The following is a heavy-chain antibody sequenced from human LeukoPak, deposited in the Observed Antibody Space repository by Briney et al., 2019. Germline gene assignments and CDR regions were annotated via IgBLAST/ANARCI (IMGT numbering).Heavy chain of an antibody. CDR3: ARVKGYDYSFDY. CDR1: GGSISSTSYY. J-gene: IGHJ4*02. Sequence: PSETLSLTCTVSGGSISSTSYYWGWIRQPPGKGLEWIGYIYYSGSTYYNPSLKSRVTISVDTSKNQFSLKLSSVTAADTAVYYCARVKGYDYSFDYWGQGTLVTVSS. V-gene: IGHV4-31*03. CDR2: IYYSGST. D-gene: IGHD1-20*01.